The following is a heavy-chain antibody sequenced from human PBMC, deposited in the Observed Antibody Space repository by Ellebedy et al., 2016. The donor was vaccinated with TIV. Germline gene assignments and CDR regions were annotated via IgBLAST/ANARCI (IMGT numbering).Heavy chain of an antibody. CDR2: INPNSGGT. J-gene: IGHJ4*02. D-gene: IGHD6-13*01. CDR1: GYTFTGYY. Sequence: ASVKVSCKASGYTFTGYYMHWVRQAPGQGLEWMGWINPNSGGTNYAQTFQGRVTMTRDTSISTAYMELSRLRSDDTAVYYCARGDSSIWYLFDYWGQGTLVTVSS. CDR3: ARGDSSIWYLFDY. V-gene: IGHV1-2*02.